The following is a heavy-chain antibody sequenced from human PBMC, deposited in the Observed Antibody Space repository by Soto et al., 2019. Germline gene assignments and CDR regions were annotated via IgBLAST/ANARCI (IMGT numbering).Heavy chain of an antibody. CDR2: ISAYNGNT. CDR1: GYTFTSYG. V-gene: IGHV1-18*01. Sequence: ASVKVSCKASGYTFTSYGISWVRQAPGQGLEWMGWISAYNGNTNYAQKLQGRVTMTTDTSTSTAYMELRSLRSDDTAVYYCARVLLWFGELLFIDYWGQGTLVTVSS. CDR3: ARVLLWFGELLFIDY. D-gene: IGHD3-10*01. J-gene: IGHJ4*02.